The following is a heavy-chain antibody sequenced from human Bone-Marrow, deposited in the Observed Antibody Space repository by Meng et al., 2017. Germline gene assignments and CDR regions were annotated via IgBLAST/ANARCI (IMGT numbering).Heavy chain of an antibody. CDR2: IFYDGSNK. J-gene: IGHJ4*02. D-gene: IGHD2-15*01. Sequence: CGRGNSPPGSSLRSSCTSPRLTCSSYACHWVPQAPCKGLEWVAVIFYDGSNKYYVDSVKGRFTISRDNSKNTLYLQMNSLRAEDTAVYYCASDRGGIDYWGQGTLVTVSS. CDR1: RLTCSSYA. V-gene: IGHV3-30*01. CDR3: ASDRGGIDY.